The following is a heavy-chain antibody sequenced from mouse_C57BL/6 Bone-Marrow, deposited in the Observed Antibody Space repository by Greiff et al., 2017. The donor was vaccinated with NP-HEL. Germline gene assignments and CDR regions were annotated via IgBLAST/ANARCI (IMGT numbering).Heavy chain of an antibody. CDR3: ARGATWYFDY. CDR2: IWWDDDK. CDR1: GFSLSTFGMG. V-gene: IGHV8-8*01. Sequence: QVQLKESGPGILQPSQTLSLTCSFSGFSLSTFGMGVGWIRQPPGQGLEWLAHIWWDDDKYYHPALESRLTISKDTSKNQVFLMIANVDTAVTATYYCARGATWYFDYWGQGTTLTVSS. D-gene: IGHD3-1*01. J-gene: IGHJ2*01.